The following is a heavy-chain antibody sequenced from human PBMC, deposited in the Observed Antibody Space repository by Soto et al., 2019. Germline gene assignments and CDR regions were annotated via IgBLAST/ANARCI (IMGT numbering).Heavy chain of an antibody. D-gene: IGHD1-20*01. V-gene: IGHV4-30-4*01. CDR2: ISYTGST. CDR1: GDSISTGGYY. Sequence: QVQLQESGPGLVKPSQTLSLTCTVSGDSISTGGYYWNWIRQPPGKGLEWMGYISYTGSTYYKPSLRSRLSMSVDTSKNQFSLELSSVTAADTAVYFCAGNRRYWGQGTLVTVSS. J-gene: IGHJ4*02. CDR3: AGNRRY.